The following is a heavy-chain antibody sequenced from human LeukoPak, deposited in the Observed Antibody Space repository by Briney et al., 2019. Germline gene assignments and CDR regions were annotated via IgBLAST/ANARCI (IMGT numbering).Heavy chain of an antibody. J-gene: IGHJ4*02. CDR1: GFAFSDHY. CDR2: ISSGGSTI. CDR3: AGYCSGGSCNAAGY. D-gene: IGHD2-15*01. Sequence: PGGSLRLSCAAAGFAFSDHYMCWSRQAPGKGLEGVSYISSGGSTIYDADSVKGRFTTSRDNAKNSLYLQMNSLRAEDTAVYYCAGYCSGGSCNAAGYWGQGTLVTVSS. V-gene: IGHV3-11*01.